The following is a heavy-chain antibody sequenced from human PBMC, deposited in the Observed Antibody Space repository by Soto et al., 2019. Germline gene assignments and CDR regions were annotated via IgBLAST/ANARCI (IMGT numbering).Heavy chain of an antibody. Sequence: SETLSLTCAVSSGSISSSNWWSWVRQPPGRGLEWIGYIYHSGSTNYNPSLKSRVTISVDTSKNQFSLRVRSVTAADTAVYYCARIRGLGEVSPYFDHWGQGALVTVSS. CDR3: ARIRGLGEVSPYFDH. J-gene: IGHJ4*02. CDR2: IYHSGST. CDR1: SGSISSSNW. V-gene: IGHV4-4*02. D-gene: IGHD3-16*01.